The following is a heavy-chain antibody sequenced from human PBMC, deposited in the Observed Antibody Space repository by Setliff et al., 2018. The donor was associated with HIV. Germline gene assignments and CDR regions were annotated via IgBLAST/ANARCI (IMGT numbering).Heavy chain of an antibody. CDR1: GGSFSGYC. J-gene: IGHJ6*03. CDR3: ARVSCSSWYSIPRYYYYSMDV. CDR2: IQHTGRT. D-gene: IGHD6-13*01. V-gene: IGHV4-34*01. Sequence: PSETLSLTCAVYGGSFSGYCWAWIRKPPGKGLECIGEIQHTGRTNYNPSLSSRVTTSVDTSKNQFSLKLTSVTAADTAVYYCARVSCSSWYSIPRYYYYSMDVWGNGTTVTVSS.